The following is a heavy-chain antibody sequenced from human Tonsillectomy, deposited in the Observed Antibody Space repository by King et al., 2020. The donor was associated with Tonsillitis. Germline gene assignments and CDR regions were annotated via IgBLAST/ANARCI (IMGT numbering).Heavy chain of an antibody. CDR3: ARAELVTAVFDY. CDR1: GGSINSYY. J-gene: IGHJ4*02. D-gene: IGHD4-23*01. V-gene: IGHV4-59*12. Sequence: QLQESGPGLVKPSETLSLTCSVSGGSINSYYWNWIRLPPGKGLEWIGYVSHSGSTNYNPSLKSRVTISLDTSKNHFSLKLNSVTAADTAGYYCARAELVTAVFDYWGQGSLVTVSS. CDR2: VSHSGST.